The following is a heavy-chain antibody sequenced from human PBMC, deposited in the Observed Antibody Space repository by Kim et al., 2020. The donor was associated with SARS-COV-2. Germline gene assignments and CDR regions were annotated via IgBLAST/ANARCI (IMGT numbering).Heavy chain of an antibody. CDR2: IYYSGST. CDR3: ARLFGFDVLRFLESPGYF. V-gene: IGHV4-59*08. D-gene: IGHD3-3*01. J-gene: IGHJ4*01. CDR1: GCSISSYY. Sequence: SETLSLTCTVAGCSISSYYWSWIRQPPGKGLEWIGYIYYSGSTNYNPSLKSRVTISVDTSKNQFSLKLSSVTAADTAVYYCARLFGFDVLRFLESPGYF.